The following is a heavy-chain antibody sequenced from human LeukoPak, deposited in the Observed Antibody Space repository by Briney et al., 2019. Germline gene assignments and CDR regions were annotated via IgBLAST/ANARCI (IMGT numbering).Heavy chain of an antibody. CDR2: IYNSGNT. V-gene: IGHV4-31*03. D-gene: IGHD7-27*01. CDR3: ARDTTGDAGAFDI. J-gene: IGHJ3*02. CDR1: GGSISSGTYF. Sequence: PSETLSLTCTVSGGSISSGTYFWTWIRQHPGKGLEWIGHIYNSGNTYYSPSLKSRVTISVDTSKNQFSLKLSSVTAADTAVYFCARDTTGDAGAFDIWGQGTMVTVSS.